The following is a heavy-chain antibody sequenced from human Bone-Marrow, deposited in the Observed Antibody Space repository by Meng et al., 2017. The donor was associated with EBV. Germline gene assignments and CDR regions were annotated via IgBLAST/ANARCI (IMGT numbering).Heavy chain of an antibody. D-gene: IGHD1-14*01. CDR1: EFTLRRYW. V-gene: IGHV3-74*01. CDR3: SRDLAGSDDY. Sequence: VLLGESGGALVQPGGSLRLSCAASEFTLRRYWMHWVRQGPGKEPLWVSRINEDGTITNYADSVKGRFTISRDNAKNTLYLQMNNLRAEDTAVYYCSRDLAGSDDYWGRGTLVTVSS. J-gene: IGHJ4*02. CDR2: INEDGTIT.